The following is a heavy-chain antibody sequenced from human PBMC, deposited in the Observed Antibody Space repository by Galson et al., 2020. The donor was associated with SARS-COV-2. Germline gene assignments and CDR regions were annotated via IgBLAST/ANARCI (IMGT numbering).Heavy chain of an antibody. CDR2: ISYDGSNK. Sequence: GGSLRLSCAASGFTFSSYAMHWVRQAPGKGLEWVAVISYDGSNKYYADSVKGRFTISRDNSKNTLYLQMNSLRAEDTAVYYCARDWVYYAFWSGYSTKRTLYYYYDRDVWGKGTTVTVSS. J-gene: IGHJ6*03. D-gene: IGHD3-3*01. CDR3: ARDWVYYAFWSGYSTKRTLYYYYDRDV. CDR1: GFTFSSYA. V-gene: IGHV3-30*04.